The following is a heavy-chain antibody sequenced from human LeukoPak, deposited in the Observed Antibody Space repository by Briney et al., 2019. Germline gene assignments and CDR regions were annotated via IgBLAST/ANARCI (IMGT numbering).Heavy chain of an antibody. J-gene: IGHJ4*02. D-gene: IGHD5-24*01. CDR2: IIPILGIA. CDR1: GGTFNSYA. Sequence: ASVKVSCKASGGTFNSYAISWVRQAPGQGLEWMGRIIPILGIANYAQKFQGRVTITADKSTSTAYMELSSLRSEDTAVYYCAPASRDGYNSFNSGYWGQGTLVTVSS. CDR3: APASRDGYNSFNSGY. V-gene: IGHV1-69*04.